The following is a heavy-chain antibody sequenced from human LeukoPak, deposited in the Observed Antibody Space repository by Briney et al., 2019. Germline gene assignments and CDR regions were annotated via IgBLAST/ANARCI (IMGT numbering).Heavy chain of an antibody. J-gene: IGHJ4*02. Sequence: PGGSLRLSCAASGFTFSSYAMYWVRQAPGKGLEWVAVISYEGSNKYYADSVKGRFTISRDNSKNTLYLQMNSLRAEDTAVYYGARDNCRRPGCLGGFLVYWARGTLSTVS. CDR2: ISYEGSNK. CDR1: GFTFSSYA. CDR3: ARDNCRRPGCLGGFLVY. D-gene: IGHD2-15*01. V-gene: IGHV3-30*04.